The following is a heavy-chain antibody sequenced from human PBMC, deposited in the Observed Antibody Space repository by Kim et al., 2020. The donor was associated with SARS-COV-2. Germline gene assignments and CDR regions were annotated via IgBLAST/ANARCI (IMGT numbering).Heavy chain of an antibody. J-gene: IGHJ5*02. CDR3: ARDRPLAVAGTGWFDP. CDR2: IYSGGST. Sequence: GGSLRLSCAASGFTVSSNYMSWVRQAPGKGLEWVSVIYSGGSTYYADSVKGRFTISRDNSKNTLYLQMNSLRAEDTAVYYCARDRPLAVAGTGWFDPWGQGTLVTVSS. D-gene: IGHD6-19*01. V-gene: IGHV3-66*01. CDR1: GFTVSSNY.